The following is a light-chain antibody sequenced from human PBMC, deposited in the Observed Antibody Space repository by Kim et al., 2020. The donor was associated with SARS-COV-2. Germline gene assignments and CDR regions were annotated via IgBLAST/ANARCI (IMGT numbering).Light chain of an antibody. CDR3: GSYTSSSTLI. V-gene: IGLV2-14*03. CDR2: DVN. Sequence: QSALTQPASVSGSPGQSITISCTGTSSDVGGYNYVSWYQQHPGRAPKLMIFDVNKRPSGVSNRFSGSKSGNTASLTISGLQAEDEADYYCGSYTSSSTLIFGGGTQLTVL. J-gene: IGLJ2*01. CDR1: SSDVGGYNY.